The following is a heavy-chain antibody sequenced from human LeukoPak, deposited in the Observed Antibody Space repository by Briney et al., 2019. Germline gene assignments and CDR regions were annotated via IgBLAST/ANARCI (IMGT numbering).Heavy chain of an antibody. CDR3: ARDRHYYDSSGYYGFGNSLGAFDI. J-gene: IGHJ3*02. V-gene: IGHV4-39*07. CDR2: INHSGST. D-gene: IGHD3-22*01. Sequence: SETLSLTCTVSGGSISNSISYWGWIRQPPGKGLEWIGEINHSGSTNYNPSLKSRVTISVDTSKNQFSLKLSSVTAADTAVYYCARDRHYYDSSGYYGFGNSLGAFDIWGQGTMVTVSS. CDR1: GGSISNSISY.